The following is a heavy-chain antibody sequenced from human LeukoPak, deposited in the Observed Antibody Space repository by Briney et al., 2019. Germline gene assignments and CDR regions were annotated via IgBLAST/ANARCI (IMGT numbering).Heavy chain of an antibody. CDR3: AKGPPGWNGGYYFDY. CDR1: GFTFDDYA. V-gene: IGHV3-9*01. J-gene: IGHJ4*02. Sequence: QPGRSLRLSRAASGFTFDDYAMHWVRQAPGKGLEWVSGISWNSGSIGYADSVKGRFTISRDNAKNSLYLQMNSLRAEDTALYYCAKGPPGWNGGYYFDYWGQGTLVTVSS. CDR2: ISWNSGSI. D-gene: IGHD1-1*01.